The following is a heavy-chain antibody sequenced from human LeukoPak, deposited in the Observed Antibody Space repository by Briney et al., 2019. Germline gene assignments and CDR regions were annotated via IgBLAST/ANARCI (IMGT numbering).Heavy chain of an antibody. V-gene: IGHV3-74*01. CDR2: INSDGSST. D-gene: IGHD6-13*01. J-gene: IGHJ4*02. CDR1: GFTFSNYW. CDR3: AKAVAAAGTGGYL. Sequence: GGSLRLSCAASGFTFSNYWMHWVRQAPGKGLLWVSRINSDGSSTSYADSVKGRFTISRDNAKNTLYLQMNSLGAEDTAVYYCAKAVAAAGTGGYLWGQGTLVTVSS.